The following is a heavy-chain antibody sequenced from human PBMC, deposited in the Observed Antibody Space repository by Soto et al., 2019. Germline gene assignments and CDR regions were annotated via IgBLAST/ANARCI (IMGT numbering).Heavy chain of an antibody. CDR1: GFTFSSYG. D-gene: IGHD1-26*01. Sequence: QVQLVESGGGVVQPGRSLRLSCAASGFTFSSYGMHWVRQAPGKGLEWVAVISYDGSNKYYADSVKGRFTISRDNSKNTLYLQMNSLIAEDTAVYYCAKDLVGYPLYYFDYWGQGTLVTVSS. V-gene: IGHV3-30*18. J-gene: IGHJ4*02. CDR2: ISYDGSNK. CDR3: AKDLVGYPLYYFDY.